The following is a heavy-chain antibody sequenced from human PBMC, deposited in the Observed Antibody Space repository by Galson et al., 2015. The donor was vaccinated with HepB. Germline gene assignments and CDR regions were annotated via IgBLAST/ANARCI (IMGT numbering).Heavy chain of an antibody. CDR1: GFSLSTSGVG. CDR3: AREVHYDSGSPSFDY. CDR2: IYWDDDK. V-gene: IGHV2-5*02. D-gene: IGHD3-10*01. Sequence: PALVKPTQTLTLTCTFSGFSLSTSGVGVGWIRQPPGKALEWLALIYWDDDKRYSPSLKSRLTITKDTSKNQVVLTMTNMDPVDTATYYCAREVHYDSGSPSFDYWGQGTLVTVSS. J-gene: IGHJ4*02.